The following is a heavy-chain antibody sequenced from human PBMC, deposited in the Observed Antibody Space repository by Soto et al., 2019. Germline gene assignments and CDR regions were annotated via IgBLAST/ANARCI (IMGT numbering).Heavy chain of an antibody. CDR1: GYTFTSYG. Sequence: ASVKVCCKASGYTFTSYGISWVRQAPGQGLEWMGWISGYNGDKKYAQKLQGRVTMTADTSTSTAYMDLRSLRSDDTAVYYCARYFRGTAAAGTFDNRGQGSLVTVSS. D-gene: IGHD6-13*01. J-gene: IGHJ4*02. CDR2: ISGYNGDK. V-gene: IGHV1-18*04. CDR3: ARYFRGTAAAGTFDN.